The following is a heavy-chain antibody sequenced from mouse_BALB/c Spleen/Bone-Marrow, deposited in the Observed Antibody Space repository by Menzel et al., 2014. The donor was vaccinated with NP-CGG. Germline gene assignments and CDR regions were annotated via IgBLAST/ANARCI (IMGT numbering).Heavy chain of an antibody. Sequence: EVQLVESGGGLVKPGGYLKVSCAASGFTFSDFYMYWIRQTPEKRLEWVATISDGGSYTYYSDSVKGRFTISRDNAKNTLYLQMSSLRSEDTAMYFCARHGITRLLDYWGQGTTLTVSS. CDR3: ARHGITRLLDY. CDR2: ISDGGSYT. CDR1: GFTFSDFY. V-gene: IGHV5-4*02. J-gene: IGHJ2*01. D-gene: IGHD2-4*01.